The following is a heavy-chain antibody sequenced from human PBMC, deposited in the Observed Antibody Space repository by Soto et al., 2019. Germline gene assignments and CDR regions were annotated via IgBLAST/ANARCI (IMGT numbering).Heavy chain of an antibody. CDR3: ARDRAAGTEWYVRYFDY. V-gene: IGHV3-33*08. D-gene: IGHD6-13*01. CDR2: IWYDGSNK. J-gene: IGHJ4*02. Sequence: GGSLRLSCSASGFPFSWNGMHWVRQAPGKGLEWVAVIWYDGSNKYYADSVKGRFTISRDNSKNTLYLQMNSLRAEDTAVYYCARDRAAGTEWYVRYFDYWGQGTLVTVSS. CDR1: GFPFSWNG.